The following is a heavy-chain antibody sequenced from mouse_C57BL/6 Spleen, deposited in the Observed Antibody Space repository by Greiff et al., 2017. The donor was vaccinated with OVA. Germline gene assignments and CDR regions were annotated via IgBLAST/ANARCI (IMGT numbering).Heavy chain of an antibody. CDR2: ISGGGGNT. V-gene: IGHV5-9*01. J-gene: IGHJ4*01. CDR3: ARGGLRPDAMDY. D-gene: IGHD2-2*01. Sequence: EVQVVESGGGLVKPGGSLKLSCAASGFTFSSYTMSWVRQTPEKRLEWVATISGGGGNTYYPDSVKGRFTISRDNAKNTLYLQMSSLRSEDTALYYCARGGLRPDAMDYWGQGTSVTVSS. CDR1: GFTFSSYT.